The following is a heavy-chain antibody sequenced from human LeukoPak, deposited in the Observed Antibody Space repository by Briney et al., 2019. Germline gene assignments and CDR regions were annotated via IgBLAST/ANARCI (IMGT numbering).Heavy chain of an antibody. J-gene: IGHJ5*02. D-gene: IGHD3-10*01. CDR2: ISSSSSTI. CDR3: AKDGDEFGEFSFDP. V-gene: IGHV3-48*04. Sequence: PGGSLRLSCAASGFTFSSYSMNWVRQAPGKGLEWVSYISSSSSTIYYADSVKGRFTISRDNAKNSLYLQMNSLRAEDTAVYYCAKDGDEFGEFSFDPWGQGTLVTVSS. CDR1: GFTFSSYS.